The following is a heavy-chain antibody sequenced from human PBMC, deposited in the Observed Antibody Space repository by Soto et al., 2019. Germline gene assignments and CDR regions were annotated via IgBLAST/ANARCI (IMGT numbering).Heavy chain of an antibody. V-gene: IGHV1-18*01. D-gene: IGHD2-15*01. CDR2: VSVYNDDT. CDR3: ARTCRSGGSCYHEY. J-gene: IGHJ4*02. Sequence: GAPVEVSCKASGYTLASFGICWVRQAPGQGLEWVGWVSVYNDDTKYAQNFQGRVSLTTDTSTSTTYMEVGSLRSDDTAVYYCARTCRSGGSCYHEYWGEGTLVTFAS. CDR1: GYTLASFG.